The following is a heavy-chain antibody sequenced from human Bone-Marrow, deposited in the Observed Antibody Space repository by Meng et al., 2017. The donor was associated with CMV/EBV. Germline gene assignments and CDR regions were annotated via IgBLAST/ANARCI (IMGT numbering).Heavy chain of an antibody. V-gene: IGHV1-18*01. CDR2: ISAYNGNT. Sequence: VQSEQSAARVNKPGASVNGSCKASGYTCPSYGISWVRQAPGQGLEWMGWISAYNGNTNYAQKLQGRVTMTTDTSTSTAYMELRSLRSDDTAVYYCARDHLYGYYFDYWGQGTLVTVSS. D-gene: IGHD5-18*01. CDR1: GYTCPSYG. J-gene: IGHJ4*02. CDR3: ARDHLYGYYFDY.